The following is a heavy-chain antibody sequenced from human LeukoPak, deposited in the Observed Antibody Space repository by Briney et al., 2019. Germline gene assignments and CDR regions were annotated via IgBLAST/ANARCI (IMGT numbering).Heavy chain of an antibody. Sequence: PSETLSLTCAVYGGSFSGYYWSWIRQPPGKGLEWIGEINHSGSTNYNPSLKSRVTISVDTSKNQFSLKLSSVTAADTAVYYCARPSEYGYDYWGQGTLVTVSS. CDR1: GGSFSGYY. CDR3: ARPSEYGYDY. D-gene: IGHD2-15*01. V-gene: IGHV4-34*01. J-gene: IGHJ4*02. CDR2: INHSGST.